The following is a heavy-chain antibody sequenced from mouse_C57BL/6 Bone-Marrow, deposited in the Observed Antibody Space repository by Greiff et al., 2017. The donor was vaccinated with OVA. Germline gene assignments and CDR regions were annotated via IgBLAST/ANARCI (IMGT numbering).Heavy chain of an antibody. CDR3: ARGGNAWFAY. CDR1: GYTFTSYG. CDR2: IYPRSGNT. V-gene: IGHV1-81*01. Sequence: QVQLQQSGAELARPGASVKLSCKASGYTFTSYGISWVKQRTGQGLEWIGEIYPRSGNTYYNEKFKGKATLTADKSSSTAYMELRSLTSEDSAVHFWARGGNAWFAYWGQGTLVTVSA. D-gene: IGHD2-1*01. J-gene: IGHJ3*01.